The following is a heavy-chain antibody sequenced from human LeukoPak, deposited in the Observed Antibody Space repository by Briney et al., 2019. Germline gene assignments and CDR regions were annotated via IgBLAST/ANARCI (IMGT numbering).Heavy chain of an antibody. V-gene: IGHV4-39*01. CDR3: ARQLDCSGDCSFDF. D-gene: IGHD2-21*02. CDR2: IHFSGAT. J-gene: IGHJ4*02. Sequence: SETLSLTCSVSGDSVGSGSSHGVWIRLPPGKGLEWIATIHFSGATYYNTSLKSRVTISVETSKDQFSLKLSSVTAADTAVYFCARQLDCSGDCSFDFWGQGTLVTVSS. CDR1: GDSVGSGSSH.